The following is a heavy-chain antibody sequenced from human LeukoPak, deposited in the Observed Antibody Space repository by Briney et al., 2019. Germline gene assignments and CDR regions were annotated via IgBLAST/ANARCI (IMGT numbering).Heavy chain of an antibody. J-gene: IGHJ5*02. CDR2: IKEDGGAK. V-gene: IGHV3-7*01. CDR3: ARDRGIAADGTVGYFDP. Sequence: GGSLRLSCTASGFTFNTYWMSWVRQAPGKGLEWVANIKEDGGAKHYVDSVKGRFTISRDNGKNSLYLEMNSLRGEDTAVYYCARDRGIAADGTVGYFDPWGQGTLVTASS. D-gene: IGHD6-13*01. CDR1: GFTFNTYW.